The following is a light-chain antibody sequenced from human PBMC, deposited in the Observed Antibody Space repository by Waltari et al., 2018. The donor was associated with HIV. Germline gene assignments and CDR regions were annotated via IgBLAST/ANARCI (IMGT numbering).Light chain of an antibody. CDR3: GAWDSSLNYVV. CDR1: TSNIGHNY. CDR2: ETD. V-gene: IGLV1-51*01. J-gene: IGLJ2*01. Sequence: QSVLTQPRSVSAAPGQKVTISCYGSTSNIGHNYVSWYHQLPGTAPKFLIYETDKRPSGIPARFSGSKSGPSATLDIAGLQAGDEADYYCGAWDSSLNYVVFGGGTKVTVL.